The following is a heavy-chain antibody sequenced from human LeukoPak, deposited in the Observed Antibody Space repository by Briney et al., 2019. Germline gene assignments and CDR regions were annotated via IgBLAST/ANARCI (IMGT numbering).Heavy chain of an antibody. CDR1: GYTFTSYD. V-gene: IGHV1-8*01. CDR3: ATYSYSSSWYERSFDY. CDR2: MNPNSGNT. Sequence: ASVKVSCKASGYTFTSYDINWVRQATGQGLEWMGWMNPNSGNTGYAQKFQGRVTMTRNTSISTAYMELSSLRSEDTAVYYCATYSYSSSWYERSFDYWGQGTLVTVSS. J-gene: IGHJ4*02. D-gene: IGHD6-13*01.